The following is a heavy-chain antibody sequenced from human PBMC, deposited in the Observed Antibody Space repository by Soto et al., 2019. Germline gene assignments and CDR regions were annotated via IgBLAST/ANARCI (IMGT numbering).Heavy chain of an antibody. D-gene: IGHD1-20*01. J-gene: IGHJ6*02. V-gene: IGHV4-39*02. Sequence: LXLMCTVSVGSIRSSTYQWGSIRQPPGRGLEWIGSAYYSESTYYNPSLKSRVAVSVDTSKNQFSLKVTSVTAADTAVYYCAKDQYNWNYHYYYGMDVWGQGTTVTVSS. CDR3: AKDQYNWNYHYYYGMDV. CDR2: AYYSEST. CDR1: VGSIRSSTYQ.